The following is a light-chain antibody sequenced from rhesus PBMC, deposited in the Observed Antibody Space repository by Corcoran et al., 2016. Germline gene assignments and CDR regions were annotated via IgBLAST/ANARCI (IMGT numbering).Light chain of an antibody. CDR1: QSINSW. J-gene: IGKJ4*01. V-gene: IGKV1-22*01. CDR2: KAS. Sequence: DIQMTQSPSSLSASVGDTVTITCRASQSINSWLDWYQQKPGKAPRLLMYKASSLECVVPSRFRGSGSGTDFTLTIRSLQPEDFATYYCLQYSTRAVTFGGGTKVEVK. CDR3: LQYSTRAVT.